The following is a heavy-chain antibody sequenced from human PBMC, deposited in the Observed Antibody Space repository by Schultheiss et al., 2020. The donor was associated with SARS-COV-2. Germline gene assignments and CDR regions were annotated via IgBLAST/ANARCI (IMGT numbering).Heavy chain of an antibody. J-gene: IGHJ5*02. CDR3: ARHIKKGLWDYGGWFDP. D-gene: IGHD4-17*01. CDR2: INHSGST. V-gene: IGHV4-34*01. CDR1: GGSFSGYY. Sequence: SETLSLTCAVYGGSFSGYYWGWIRQPPGKGLEWIGEINHSGSTNYNPSLKSRVTISVDTSKNQFSLKLSSVTAADTAVYYCARHIKKGLWDYGGWFDPWGQGTLVTVSS.